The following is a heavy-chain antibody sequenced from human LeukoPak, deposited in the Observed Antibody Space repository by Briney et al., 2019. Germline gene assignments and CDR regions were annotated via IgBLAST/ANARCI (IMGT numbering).Heavy chain of an antibody. J-gene: IGHJ4*02. V-gene: IGHV3-7*01. Sequence: GGSLRLSCAASGFTFSHYWMSWVRQAPGKGLERVASIKQDASQKYYGDSVKGRFTISRDNAKNSLYLQMNSLRAEDTAFYYCAKDDNSWSLDYWGQGTLVTVSS. CDR2: IKQDASQK. CDR1: GFTFSHYW. D-gene: IGHD6-13*01. CDR3: AKDDNSWSLDY.